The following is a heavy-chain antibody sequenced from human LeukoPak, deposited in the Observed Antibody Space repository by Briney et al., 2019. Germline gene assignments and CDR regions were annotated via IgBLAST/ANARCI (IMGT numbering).Heavy chain of an antibody. Sequence: GGSLRLSCAASGFTSSKSWMGWVRQAPGKGLEWVSLIIASSGSTFYADSVKGRFTISRDKSTNTLYLQMNSLRAEDTAVYYCAKGIYSSGWSYFDYWGHGTLVTVSS. CDR2: IIASSGST. D-gene: IGHD6-19*01. V-gene: IGHV3-23*01. CDR3: AKGIYSSGWSYFDY. CDR1: GFTSSKSW. J-gene: IGHJ4*01.